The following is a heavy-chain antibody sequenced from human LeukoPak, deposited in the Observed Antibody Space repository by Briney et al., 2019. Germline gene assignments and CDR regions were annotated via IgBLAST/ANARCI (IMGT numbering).Heavy chain of an antibody. J-gene: IGHJ4*02. CDR1: GYTFTSYY. D-gene: IGHD5-24*01. V-gene: IGHV1-46*01. Sequence: ASVKVSCKASGYTFTSYYMHWVRQAPGQGLEWMGIINPSGGSTSYAQKFQGRVTMTRDTSTSTVYMELSSLRSEDTAVYYCARGQGEMATIGRRAHKYYFDYWGQGTLVTVSS. CDR3: ARGQGEMATIGRRAHKYYFDY. CDR2: INPSGGST.